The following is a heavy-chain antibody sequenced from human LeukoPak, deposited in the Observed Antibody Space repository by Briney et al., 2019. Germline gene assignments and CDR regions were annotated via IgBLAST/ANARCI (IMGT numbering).Heavy chain of an antibody. J-gene: IGHJ6*03. D-gene: IGHD6-19*01. CDR3: ARGVEVADKLYYYYYMDV. CDR1: GYTFTSYG. V-gene: IGHV1-18*01. CDR2: ISANNVDT. Sequence: ASVKVSCTASGYTFTSYGISWVRQAPGQGIEWMGWISANNVDTNYAQQRQGRANMTTDTSTTTAYMNLRSLRSDETAVYYCARGVEVADKLYYYYYMDVWGKGTTVTVSS.